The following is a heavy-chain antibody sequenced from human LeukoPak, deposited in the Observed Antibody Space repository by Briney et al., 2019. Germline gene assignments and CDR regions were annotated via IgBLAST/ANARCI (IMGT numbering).Heavy chain of an antibody. CDR1: GFSLSTSGMC. Sequence: SGPALVKPTQTLTLTCTFSGFSLSTSGMCVSWIRQPPGKALEWLARIDWDDDKYYSTSLKTRLTISKDTSKNQVVLTMTNMDPVDTATYYCARSTAVTSYYYYYYYMDVWGKGTTVTVSS. CDR3: ARSTAVTSYYYYYYYMDV. V-gene: IGHV2-70*11. J-gene: IGHJ6*03. CDR2: IDWDDDK. D-gene: IGHD4-17*01.